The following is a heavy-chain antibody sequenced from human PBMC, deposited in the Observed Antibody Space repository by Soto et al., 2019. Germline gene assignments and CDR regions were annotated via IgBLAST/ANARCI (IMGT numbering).Heavy chain of an antibody. Sequence: PSETLSLTCTVSGGSMSSNYWSWLRQSAGKGLEWIGRIYTSGTTNYNPSIKSRVTMSVDTSKNRFSLRLTSVTAADTAVYYCAREQRSDSYSRPFYLYLASWGRGSLVTVSS. CDR3: AREQRSDSYSRPFYLYLAS. CDR2: IYTSGTT. CDR1: GGSMSSNY. J-gene: IGHJ5*02. D-gene: IGHD5-12*01. V-gene: IGHV4-4*07.